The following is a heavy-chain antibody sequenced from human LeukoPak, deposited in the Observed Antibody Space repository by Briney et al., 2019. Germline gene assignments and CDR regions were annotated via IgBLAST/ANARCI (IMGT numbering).Heavy chain of an antibody. CDR2: INHSGST. D-gene: IGHD3-9*01. V-gene: IGHV4-38-2*02. CDR1: GYSISSGYY. J-gene: IGHJ2*01. Sequence: SENLSFTSSVSGYSISSGYYWGWIPQPPGKGLGWNGSINHSGSTDYNPSVKRPIAISISTSKNQFSLKLSSVPAGDTSVYYCASDRLVSLLLDWYFDLWGRGTLVTVSS. CDR3: ASDRLVSLLLDWYFDL.